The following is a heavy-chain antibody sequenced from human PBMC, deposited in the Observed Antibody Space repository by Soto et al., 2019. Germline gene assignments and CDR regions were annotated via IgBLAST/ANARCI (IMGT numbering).Heavy chain of an antibody. J-gene: IGHJ6*02. CDR2: IHTRGNT. D-gene: IGHD2-21*01. Sequence: PSETLSLTCTVSGGSISGFYWTWIRQPAGKGLEWIGYIHTRGNTKYNPSLNSRVTMSVDTSKNQFFLKLNSVTAADTAVYYCARDLSMTYYRGVDVWGQGTTVPVSS. CDR1: GGSISGFY. V-gene: IGHV4-4*07. CDR3: ARDLSMTYYRGVDV.